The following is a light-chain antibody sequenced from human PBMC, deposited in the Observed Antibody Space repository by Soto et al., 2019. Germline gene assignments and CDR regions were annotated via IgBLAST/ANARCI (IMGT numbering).Light chain of an antibody. CDR1: QSVSNS. CDR3: LQPSHWPT. V-gene: IGKV3-11*01. CDR2: DTS. J-gene: IGKJ5*01. Sequence: DIVLTQSPATLSLSPGERATLACRASQSVSNSLAWYQQKPGQAPRLLIYDTSNRATGIPARFSGSGSGTDFALTISSLEPEDFAVYYCLQPSHWPTFGQGTRLEIK.